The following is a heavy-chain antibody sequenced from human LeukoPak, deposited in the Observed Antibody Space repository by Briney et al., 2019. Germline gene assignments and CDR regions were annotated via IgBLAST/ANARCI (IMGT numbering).Heavy chain of an antibody. J-gene: IGHJ4*02. Sequence: GGSLRLSCAASGFTFSSYAMSWVRQAPGKGLEWVSAISGSGGSTYYADSVKGRFTISRDNSKNTLYLQMNSLRAEDTAVYYRAKDRAMIVVVPPFDYWGQGTLVTVSS. CDR3: AKDRAMIVVVPPFDY. V-gene: IGHV3-23*01. CDR2: ISGSGGST. CDR1: GFTFSSYA. D-gene: IGHD3-22*01.